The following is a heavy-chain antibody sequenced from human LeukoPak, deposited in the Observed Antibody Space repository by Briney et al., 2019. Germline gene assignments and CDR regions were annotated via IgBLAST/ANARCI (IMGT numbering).Heavy chain of an antibody. D-gene: IGHD5-18*01. J-gene: IGHJ4*02. V-gene: IGHV3-33*01. Sequence: GRSLRLSCAASGFSFSSYGMHWFGQAPGKGLEWVAVIWYDGTNKYYADSVKGRFTISRDNSKNTLYLQMNSLRAEDTAVYYCARDQRGFSYSKYYFDYWGQGTLVTVSS. CDR1: GFSFSSYG. CDR3: ARDQRGFSYSKYYFDY. CDR2: IWYDGTNK.